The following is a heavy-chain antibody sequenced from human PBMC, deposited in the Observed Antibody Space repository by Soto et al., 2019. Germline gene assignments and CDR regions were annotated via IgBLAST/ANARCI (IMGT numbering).Heavy chain of an antibody. CDR1: GGSVSSGSYY. D-gene: IGHD1-1*01. V-gene: IGHV4-61*01. J-gene: IGHJ6*02. Sequence: SETLSLTCTVSGGSVSSGSYYWSWIRQPPGKGLEWIGYIYYSGSTNYNPSLKSRVTISVDTSKNQFSLKLSSVTAADTAVYYCAREFQHASWNDVGDYYYYYGMDVWGQGTTVPVSS. CDR2: IYYSGST. CDR3: AREFQHASWNDVGDYYYYYGMDV.